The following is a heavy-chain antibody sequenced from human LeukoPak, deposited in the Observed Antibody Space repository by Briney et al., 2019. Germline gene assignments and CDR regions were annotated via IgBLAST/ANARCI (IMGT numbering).Heavy chain of an antibody. D-gene: IGHD1-26*01. CDR2: IFYSGTT. CDR3: ARDFIVGATWSEYYYYGMDV. Sequence: SQTLSLTCTVSGGSISSGDYYWSWIRQPPGKGLEWIGYIFYSGTTNYNPSLKSRVTISVDTSKNQFTLKLSSVTAADTAVYYCARDFIVGATWSEYYYYGMDVWGQGTTVTVSS. CDR1: GGSISSGDYY. J-gene: IGHJ6*02. V-gene: IGHV4-61*08.